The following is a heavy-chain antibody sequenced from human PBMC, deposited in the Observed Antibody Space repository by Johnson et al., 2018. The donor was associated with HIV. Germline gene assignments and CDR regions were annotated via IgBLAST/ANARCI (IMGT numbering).Heavy chain of an antibody. Sequence: VQLVESGGGLVQPGGSLRLSCAASGFTFSPYWMHWVRQAPGQGLVWVSRIISDVSSAIYTDSVTGRFTISRDNTKNTLYLQMNSLRAEDTAVYYCARETGDPVVPAARDAFDIWGQGTMVTVSS. CDR2: IISDVSSA. V-gene: IGHV3-74*01. D-gene: IGHD2-2*01. J-gene: IGHJ3*02. CDR3: ARETGDPVVPAARDAFDI. CDR1: GFTFSPYW.